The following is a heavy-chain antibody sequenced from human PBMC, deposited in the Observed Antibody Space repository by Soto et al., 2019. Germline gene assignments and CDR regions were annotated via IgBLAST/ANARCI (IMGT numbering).Heavy chain of an antibody. J-gene: IGHJ6*01. D-gene: IGHD2-15*01. CDR3: AAAQSFVVSARNYFYYCMYV. CDR2: IVVGSGKT. CDR1: VFTFTNSA. Sequence: TVKDSCKASVFTFTNSAVQWVRQARGQRLEWIGWIVVGSGKTNYAQKFQERGTITRDMSTTTAYMELSSLRSEDTAVYYFAAAQSFVVSARNYFYYCMYVWG. V-gene: IGHV1-58*01.